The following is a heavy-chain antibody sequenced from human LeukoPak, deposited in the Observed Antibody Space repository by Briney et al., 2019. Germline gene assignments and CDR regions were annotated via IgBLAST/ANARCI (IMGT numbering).Heavy chain of an antibody. CDR3: ARGQFFDY. CDR2: INHSGST. V-gene: IGHV4-34*01. J-gene: IGHJ4*02. CDR1: GGSFSGYY. Sequence: SETLSLTCAVYGGSFSGYYWSWIRQPPEKGLEWIGEINHSGSTNYNPSLKSRVTISVDTSKNQFSLKLSSVTAADTAAYYCARGQFFDYWGQGTLVTVSS.